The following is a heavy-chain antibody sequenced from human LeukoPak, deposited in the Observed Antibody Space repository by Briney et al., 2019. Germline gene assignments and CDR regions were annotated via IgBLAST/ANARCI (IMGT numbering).Heavy chain of an antibody. D-gene: IGHD3-22*01. CDR1: GFTFSTYT. V-gene: IGHV3-21*01. J-gene: IGHJ3*02. CDR2: ISTSSTYI. CDR3: ARDRDDSSGYYVEVRAFDI. Sequence: PGGSLRLSCAASGFTFSTYTMHWVRQAPGKGLEWVSSISTSSTYIYFADSVKGRFTISRDNAKNSLYLQMNSLRAEDTAVYYCARDRDDSSGYYVEVRAFDIWGQGTMVTVSS.